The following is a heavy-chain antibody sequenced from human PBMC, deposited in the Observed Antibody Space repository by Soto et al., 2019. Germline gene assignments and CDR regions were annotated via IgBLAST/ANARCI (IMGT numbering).Heavy chain of an antibody. D-gene: IGHD4-17*01. J-gene: IGHJ5*02. Sequence: QVQLVESGGGVVQPGRSLRLSCAASGFTFSSYGMHWVRQAPGKGLEWVAVIWYDGSNKYYADSVKGRFTISRDNSKNTLYLQMYSLRAEDTAVYYCARENYGDYNGGWFDPWGQGTLVTVSS. CDR3: ARENYGDYNGGWFDP. V-gene: IGHV3-33*01. CDR2: IWYDGSNK. CDR1: GFTFSSYG.